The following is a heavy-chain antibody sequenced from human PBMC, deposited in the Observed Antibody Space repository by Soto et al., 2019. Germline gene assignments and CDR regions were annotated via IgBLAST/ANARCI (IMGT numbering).Heavy chain of an antibody. J-gene: IGHJ5*02. V-gene: IGHV3-30*04. CDR2: ISYDGRST. CDR1: GCIFSSYA. D-gene: IGHD6-13*01. CDR3: ARDSVAAAGVNWAVNLFEP. Sequence: GGSLRLSWEGAGCIFSSYASHWVRQAPGKGLEWVAVISYDGRSTFYRDSVKGRFTISRDNSKNTLYLQMNSLRDEDTALYYYARDSVAAAGVNWAVNLFEPWGQGSLVTVSS.